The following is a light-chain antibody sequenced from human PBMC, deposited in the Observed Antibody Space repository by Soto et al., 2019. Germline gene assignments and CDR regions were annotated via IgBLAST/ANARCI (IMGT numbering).Light chain of an antibody. CDR2: GAS. CDR1: QSVSSSY. V-gene: IGKV3-20*01. CDR3: QQYGSSPWPHT. Sequence: EIVLTQSPGTLSLSPGERATLSCRASQSVSSSYLAWYQQKPGQAPRLLIYGASSRATGIPDRFSGSGSGTDFTLTISRLEPEDFAVYYCQQYGSSPWPHTFGQGTKLEIK. J-gene: IGKJ2*01.